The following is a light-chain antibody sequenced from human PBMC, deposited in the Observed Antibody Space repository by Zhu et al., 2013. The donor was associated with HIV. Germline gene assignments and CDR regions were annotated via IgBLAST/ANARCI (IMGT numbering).Light chain of an antibody. CDR2: GAS. CDR3: QQYDNSRLT. Sequence: EIVLTQSPGSLSFSPGERATLSCRASQSISSSSLAWYQQKPGQAPRLLIYGASSRATGIPDRFGGSGSGTDFTLTISRLEPEDFAVYYCQQYDNSRLTFGGGTKVEIK. V-gene: IGKV3-20*01. J-gene: IGKJ4*01. CDR1: QSISSSS.